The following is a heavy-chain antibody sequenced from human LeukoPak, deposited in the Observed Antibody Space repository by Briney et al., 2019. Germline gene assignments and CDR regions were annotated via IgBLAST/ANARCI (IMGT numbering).Heavy chain of an antibody. CDR1: GFTLSNYA. CDR3: ARAAAGTGDYDY. D-gene: IGHD6-13*01. J-gene: IGHJ4*02. CDR2: VSGSGGSI. Sequence: GGSLRLSCAASGFTLSNYAMSWVRQAPGKGLEWVSAVSGSGGSIYYADSVKGRFTISRDNAKNSLYLQMNSLRAEDTAVYYCARAAAGTGDYDYWGQGTLVTVSS. V-gene: IGHV3-23*01.